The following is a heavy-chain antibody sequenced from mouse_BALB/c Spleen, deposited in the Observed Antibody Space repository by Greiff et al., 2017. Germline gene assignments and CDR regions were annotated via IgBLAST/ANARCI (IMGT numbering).Heavy chain of an antibody. CDR1: GFTFSDFY. CDR2: SRNKANDYTT. CDR3: ARDSYDGYWDD. Sequence: DVMLVESGGGLVQPGGSLRLSCATSGFTFSDFYMEWVRQPPGKRLEWIAASRNKANDYTTEYSASVKGRFIVSRDTSQSVLYLQMNALRAEDTAIYYCARDSYDGYWDDWGQGTTLTVSS. D-gene: IGHD2-3*01. V-gene: IGHV7-1*02. J-gene: IGHJ2*01.